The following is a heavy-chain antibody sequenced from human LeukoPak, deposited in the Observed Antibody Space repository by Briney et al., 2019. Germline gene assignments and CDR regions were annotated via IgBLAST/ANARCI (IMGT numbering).Heavy chain of an antibody. Sequence: ESGPTLVNPTQTLTLTCTFSGFSLSTSGVGVGWIRQPPGKALEWLALIYWDDDKRYSPSLKGRLTITKDTSKNQVVLTMTNMDPVDTATYYCAHTIEWFGESKHNWFDPWGQGTLVTVSS. CDR3: AHTIEWFGESKHNWFDP. CDR1: GFSLSTSGVG. D-gene: IGHD3-10*01. CDR2: IYWDDDK. V-gene: IGHV2-5*02. J-gene: IGHJ5*02.